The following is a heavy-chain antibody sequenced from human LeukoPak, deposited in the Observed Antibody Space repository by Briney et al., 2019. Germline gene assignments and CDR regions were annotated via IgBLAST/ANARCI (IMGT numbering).Heavy chain of an antibody. V-gene: IGHV4-39*07. CDR2: IYYSGST. D-gene: IGHD3-10*01. CDR3: ARDWGYYYGSGSYQGWFDL. J-gene: IGHJ5*02. Sequence: PSETLSLTCTVSGGSISSSSYYWGWIRQPPGKGLEWIGSIYYSGSTYYNPSLKSRVTISVDTSKNQFSLKLSSVTAADTAVYYCARDWGYYYGSGSYQGWFDLWGQGTLVTVSS. CDR1: GGSISSSSYY.